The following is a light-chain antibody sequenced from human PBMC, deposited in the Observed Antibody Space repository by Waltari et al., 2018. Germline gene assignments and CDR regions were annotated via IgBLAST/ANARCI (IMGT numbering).Light chain of an antibody. J-gene: IGLJ1*01. V-gene: IGLV2-14*01. CDR3: SSYTISSLYV. CDR2: DVS. Sequence: QSALTQPASVSGSPGQSITISCTGTSSDIGVYNYVPWYQQHPGKAPKLMIYDVSKRPSGVSNRFSGSKSGNTASLTISGLQAEDEADYYCSSYTISSLYVFGTGTKVTVL. CDR1: SSDIGVYNY.